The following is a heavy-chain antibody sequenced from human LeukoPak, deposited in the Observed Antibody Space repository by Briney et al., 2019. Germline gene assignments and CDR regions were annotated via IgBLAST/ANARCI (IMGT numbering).Heavy chain of an antibody. V-gene: IGHV3-49*04. CDR1: GFTFGDYA. CDR2: IRSKTYGGTT. Sequence: GRSLRLSCTASGFTFGDYAMSWVRQAAGKGLEWVGFIRSKTYGGTTEYAASVKGRFTISRDDSKSIAYLQMNSLKTEDTAVYYCTREGCSSASCSNWFDPWGQGTLVTVSS. J-gene: IGHJ5*02. CDR3: TREGCSSASCSNWFDP. D-gene: IGHD2-2*01.